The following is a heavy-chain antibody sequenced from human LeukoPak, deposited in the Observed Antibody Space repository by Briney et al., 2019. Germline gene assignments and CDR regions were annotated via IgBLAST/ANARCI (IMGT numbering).Heavy chain of an antibody. J-gene: IGHJ5*02. D-gene: IGHD4-11*01. Sequence: GAXVKVSCKASGGTFSSYAISWVRQAPGQGLEWMGRIIPIFGTANYAQKFQGRVTITTDESTSTAYMELSSLRSEDTAVYYCARENYRRGNWFDPWGRGTLVTVSS. CDR2: IIPIFGTA. V-gene: IGHV1-69*05. CDR1: GGTFSSYA. CDR3: ARENYRRGNWFDP.